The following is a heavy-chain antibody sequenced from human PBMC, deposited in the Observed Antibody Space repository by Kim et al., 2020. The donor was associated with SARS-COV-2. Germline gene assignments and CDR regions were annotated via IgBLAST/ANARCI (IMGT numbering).Heavy chain of an antibody. CDR2: IYYGRSS. Sequence: SETLSLTCTVSGASISSYYWSWIRQPPGKGLEWIGYIYYGRSSNYNPSLKSRVTISVDTSMNQFFLKLSSVTAADTAVYYCARDLTPSSSWPYGMDVWGQGTTVTVSS. CDR3: ARDLTPSSSWPYGMDV. CDR1: GASISSYY. D-gene: IGHD6-13*01. V-gene: IGHV4-59*01. J-gene: IGHJ6*02.